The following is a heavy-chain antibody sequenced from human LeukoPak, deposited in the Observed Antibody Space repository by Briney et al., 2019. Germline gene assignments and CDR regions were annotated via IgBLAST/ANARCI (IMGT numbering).Heavy chain of an antibody. CDR1: GYTRTELS. CDR2: ISAYNGNT. D-gene: IGHD3-22*01. Sequence: ASVKVSCKVSGYTRTELSMHWVRQAPGQGLEWMGWISAYNGNTDYAQKFQGRVSMTTDTSTSTVYMELRSLRSDDTAVYYCVRGGITMIEGYWGQGTLVTVSS. V-gene: IGHV1-18*01. CDR3: VRGGITMIEGY. J-gene: IGHJ4*02.